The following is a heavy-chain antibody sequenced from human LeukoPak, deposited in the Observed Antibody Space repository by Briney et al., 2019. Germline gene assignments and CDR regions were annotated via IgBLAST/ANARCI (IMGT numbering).Heavy chain of an antibody. CDR3: AKDLLPTLYDSSGYYYIPAGY. CDR2: INPRDGGT. Sequence: APVKVSCKASGYSITRYYMHWVRQAPGQGLDWVGVINPRDGGTTYAQKFQGRVTMTTDMSTSTVYMELSSLRIEDTAVYYCAKDLLPTLYDSSGYYYIPAGYWGQGTLVTVSS. CDR1: GYSITRYY. D-gene: IGHD3-22*01. J-gene: IGHJ4*02. V-gene: IGHV1-46*01.